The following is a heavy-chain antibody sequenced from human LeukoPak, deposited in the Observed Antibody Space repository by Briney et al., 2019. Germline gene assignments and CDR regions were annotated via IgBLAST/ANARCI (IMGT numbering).Heavy chain of an antibody. D-gene: IGHD6-19*01. J-gene: IGHJ4*02. CDR3: ATLGVAVAQEWVSDY. V-gene: IGHV4-4*02. CDR1: GGSISSGNW. Sequence: SETLSLTCTVSGGSISSGNWWSWVRQPPGKGLEWIGEIYHSGNTNHNPSLKSRVTISVDKSKNQFSLNPSSVTAADTAVYYCATLGVAVAQEWVSDYWGQGTLVTVSS. CDR2: IYHSGNT.